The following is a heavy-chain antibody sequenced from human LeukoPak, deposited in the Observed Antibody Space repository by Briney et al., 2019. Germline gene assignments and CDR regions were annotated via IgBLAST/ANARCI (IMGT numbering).Heavy chain of an antibody. Sequence: SETLSLTCPVSGGSISSYYWSWIRQPPGKGLEWIGYIYYSGSTNYNPSLKSRVTISVDTSKNQFSLKLSSVTAADTAVYYCARGGLRPWFDPWGQGTLVTVSS. D-gene: IGHD5/OR15-5a*01. CDR3: ARGGLRPWFDP. J-gene: IGHJ5*02. CDR2: IYYSGST. CDR1: GGSISSYY. V-gene: IGHV4-59*01.